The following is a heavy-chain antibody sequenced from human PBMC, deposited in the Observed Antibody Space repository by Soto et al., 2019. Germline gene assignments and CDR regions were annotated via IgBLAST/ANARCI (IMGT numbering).Heavy chain of an antibody. D-gene: IGHD5-12*01. Sequence: SVKVSCKASGYTFTSYYMHWVRQAPGQGLEWMGGIIPIFGTANYAQKFQGRVTITADESTSTAYMELSSLRSEDTAVYYCAGLRTYGGYGYWGQGTLVTVSS. J-gene: IGHJ4*02. CDR1: GYTFTSYY. CDR2: IIPIFGTA. V-gene: IGHV1-69*13. CDR3: AGLRTYGGYGY.